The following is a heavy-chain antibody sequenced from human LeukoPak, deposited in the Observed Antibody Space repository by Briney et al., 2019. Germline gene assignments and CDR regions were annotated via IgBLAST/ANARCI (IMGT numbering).Heavy chain of an antibody. J-gene: IGHJ4*02. D-gene: IGHD2-21*01. Sequence: GGSLRLSCSASGCTFSMYAMHWVRQAPGKGLEYVSAISTDMTRTHYTDSVKGRFTISRDNSRNTLYLQVNSLRTEDTAAYYCVKDFAGFWGQGTLVTVSS. CDR3: VKDFAGF. CDR2: ISTDMTRT. V-gene: IGHV3-64D*08. CDR1: GCTFSMYA.